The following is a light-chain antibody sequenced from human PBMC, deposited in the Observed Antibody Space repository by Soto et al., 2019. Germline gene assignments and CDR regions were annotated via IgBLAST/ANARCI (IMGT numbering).Light chain of an antibody. Sequence: QSVLTQPPSASGTPGQRVTISCSGSRSNIGNNAVSWYQQFPGTAPKLLIYNNNQRPSGVPDRFSSSKSGTSASLAISGLQSEDEADYYCATWDDSLNAREVFGGGTKLTVL. CDR2: NNN. CDR1: RSNIGNNA. J-gene: IGLJ3*02. V-gene: IGLV1-44*01. CDR3: ATWDDSLNAREV.